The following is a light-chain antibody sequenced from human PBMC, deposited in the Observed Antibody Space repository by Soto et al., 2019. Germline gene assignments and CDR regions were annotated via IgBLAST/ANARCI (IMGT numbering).Light chain of an antibody. V-gene: IGKV4-1*01. J-gene: IGKJ1*01. CDR1: QSVLYSSNNKNY. CDR3: QQCYSTPRT. CDR2: WAS. Sequence: DIVMTQSPDSLAVSLGERATINCKSSQSVLYSSNNKNYLTWYQQKPGQPPKVLIYWASTRESGVPDRFSGSGSGTDFTLTISNLQAEDVAVYYCQQCYSTPRTFGQGTKVEIK.